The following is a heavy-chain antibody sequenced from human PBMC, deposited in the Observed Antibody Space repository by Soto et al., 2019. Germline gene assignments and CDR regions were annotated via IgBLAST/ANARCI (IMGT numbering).Heavy chain of an antibody. CDR3: ARLPRYNPVPDY. J-gene: IGHJ4*02. Sequence: QLQLQESGPGLVKPSETLSLTCTVSGGSISSSSYYWGWIRQPPGKGREWIGSIYYRGSTYYNPSLNSRVTISLDTSKNQFSLKLTSVTAADTAVYYCARLPRYNPVPDYWGQGTLVTVSS. D-gene: IGHD1-1*01. CDR2: IYYRGST. CDR1: GGSISSSSYY. V-gene: IGHV4-39*01.